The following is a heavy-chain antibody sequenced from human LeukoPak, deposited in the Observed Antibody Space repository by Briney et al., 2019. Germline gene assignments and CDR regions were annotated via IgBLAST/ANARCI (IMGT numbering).Heavy chain of an antibody. CDR2: IYYSGST. Sequence: SETLSLTCTVSGGSFSSYYWSWIRQPPGKGLEWIGYIYYSGSTNYNPSLKSRVTISVDTSKNQFSLKLSSVTAADTAVYYCARAVWTGTTNYFDYWGQGTLVTVSS. D-gene: IGHD1-7*01. V-gene: IGHV4-59*01. CDR3: ARAVWTGTTNYFDY. J-gene: IGHJ4*02. CDR1: GGSFSSYY.